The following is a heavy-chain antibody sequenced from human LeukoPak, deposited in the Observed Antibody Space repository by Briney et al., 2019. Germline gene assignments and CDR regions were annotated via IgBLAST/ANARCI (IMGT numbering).Heavy chain of an antibody. CDR1: GYTFTSYG. CDR2: ISAYNGNT. CDR3: ARDGEWCEKYYYYGMDV. Sequence: ASVKVSCKASGYTFTSYGISWVRQAPGQGLEWMGWISAYNGNTNYAQKLQGRVTMTTDTSTSTAYMELRSLRSDDTAVYYCARDGEWCEKYYYYGMDVWGQGTTVTVSS. V-gene: IGHV1-18*01. D-gene: IGHD2-8*01. J-gene: IGHJ6*02.